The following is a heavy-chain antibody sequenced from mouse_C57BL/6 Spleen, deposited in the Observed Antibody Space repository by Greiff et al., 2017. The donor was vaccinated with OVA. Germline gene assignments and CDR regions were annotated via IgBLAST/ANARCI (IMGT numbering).Heavy chain of an antibody. Sequence: EVKLVESEGGLVQPGSSMKLSCTASGFTFSDYYMAWVRQVPEKGLEWVANINYDGSSTYYLDSLKSRFIISRDNAKNILYLQMSSLKSEDTATYYCAREDGTTDYFDYWGQGTTLTVSS. J-gene: IGHJ2*01. CDR1: GFTFSDYY. CDR3: AREDGTTDYFDY. V-gene: IGHV5-16*01. D-gene: IGHD2-1*01. CDR2: INYDGSST.